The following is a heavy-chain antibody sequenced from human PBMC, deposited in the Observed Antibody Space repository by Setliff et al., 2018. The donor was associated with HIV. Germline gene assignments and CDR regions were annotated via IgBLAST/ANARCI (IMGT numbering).Heavy chain of an antibody. Sequence: SETLSLTCTVSGGSISSDNYYWGWIRQPQGKGQEWRGTIYHSGSTYYNPSLRSRVTMSVDTSKNQFSLQLSSVTAANTAVYYSARHEDYYESAHYYNPWGKGTLVTVSS. J-gene: IGHJ5*02. CDR3: ARHEDYYESAHYYNP. V-gene: IGHV4-39*01. D-gene: IGHD3-22*01. CDR1: GGSISSDNYY. CDR2: IYHSGST.